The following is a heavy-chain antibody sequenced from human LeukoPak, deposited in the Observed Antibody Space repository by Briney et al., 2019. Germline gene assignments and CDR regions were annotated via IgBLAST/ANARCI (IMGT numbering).Heavy chain of an antibody. CDR1: GFTFSSYA. CDR2: ISGSGGST. V-gene: IGHV3-23*01. CDR3: ARVDLHYYSYGMDV. J-gene: IGHJ6*02. Sequence: GGSLRLSCAASGFTFSSYAMSWVRQAPGKGLEWVSAISGSGGSTYYADSVKGRFTISRDNSKNTLYLQMNSLRAEDTAVYYCARVDLHYYSYGMDVWGQGTTVTVSS.